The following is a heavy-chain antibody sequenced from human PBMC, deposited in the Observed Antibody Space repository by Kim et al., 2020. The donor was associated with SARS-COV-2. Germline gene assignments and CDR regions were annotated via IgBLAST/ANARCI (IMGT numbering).Heavy chain of an antibody. CDR1: GFTFSNYW. J-gene: IGHJ4*02. D-gene: IGHD3-3*01. CDR3: TRDLDWLLFDY. V-gene: IGHV3-74*01. CDR2: IKYDGSTT. Sequence: GGSLRLSCAASGFTFSNYWMHWVRQAPGKGLVWVSRIKYDGSTTIYADSVKGRFTISRDNAKNTLYLQMNSLRVEDTAVYYCTRDLDWLLFDYWGQGTLVTVSP.